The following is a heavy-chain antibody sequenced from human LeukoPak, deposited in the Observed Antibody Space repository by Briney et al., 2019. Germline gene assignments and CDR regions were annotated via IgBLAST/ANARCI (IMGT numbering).Heavy chain of an antibody. Sequence: PSETLSLTCTVSGGSISSYYWSWIRQPPGKGLEWIGYIYYSGSTNYNPSLKSRVTISVDTSKNQFSLKLSSVTAADTAVYYCARHGHWFFDYWGQGTLVTVSS. CDR1: GGSISSYY. J-gene: IGHJ4*02. V-gene: IGHV4-59*08. D-gene: IGHD3-9*01. CDR2: IYYSGST. CDR3: ARHGHWFFDY.